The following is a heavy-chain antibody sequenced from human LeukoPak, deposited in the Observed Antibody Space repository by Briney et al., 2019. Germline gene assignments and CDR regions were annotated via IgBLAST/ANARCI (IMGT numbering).Heavy chain of an antibody. CDR1: GGSITSYY. V-gene: IGHV4-59*01. CDR2: MYYSGST. J-gene: IGHJ3*02. D-gene: IGHD5-18*01. CDR3: AGYPPTYSSGLSDTFDM. Sequence: PSETLSLTCTVSGGSITSYYWSWIRQPPGKGLEWIGYMYYSGSTNYNPSLKSRVAISVDTSKNQFSLKLSSVTAADTAVYYCAGYPPTYSSGLSDTFDMWGQGTMVTVSS.